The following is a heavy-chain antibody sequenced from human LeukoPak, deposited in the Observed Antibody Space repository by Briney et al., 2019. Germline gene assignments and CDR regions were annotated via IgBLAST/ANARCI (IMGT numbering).Heavy chain of an antibody. D-gene: IGHD3-10*01. CDR1: GFTFSSYA. CDR3: AKDYSGSGGPFDY. CDR2: ISSGGAGT. Sequence: GGSLRLSCAASGFTFSSYAMSWVRQAPGTGLEWVAIISSGGAGTYYADSVKGRFTISRDNSKNTLYLQMNSLRAEDTAVYYCAKDYSGSGGPFDYWGQGTLVTVSS. J-gene: IGHJ4*02. V-gene: IGHV3-23*03.